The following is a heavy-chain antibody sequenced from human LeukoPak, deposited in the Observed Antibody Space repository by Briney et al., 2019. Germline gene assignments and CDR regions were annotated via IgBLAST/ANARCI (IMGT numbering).Heavy chain of an antibody. CDR2: IIAYNGNT. J-gene: IGHJ4*02. Sequence: ASVKVSCKASGYTFTSYGISWVRQAPGQGLEWMGWIIAYNGNTNYAQKLQGRVTMTTDTSTSTAYMELRSLRSDDTAVYYCARVLLYDYVWGSYPYFDYWGQGTLVTVSS. CDR3: ARVLLYDYVWGSYPYFDY. V-gene: IGHV1-18*01. CDR1: GYTFTSYG. D-gene: IGHD3-16*02.